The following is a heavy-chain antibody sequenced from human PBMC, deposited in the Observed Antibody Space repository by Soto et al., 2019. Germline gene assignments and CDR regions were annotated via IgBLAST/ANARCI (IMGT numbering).Heavy chain of an antibody. CDR3: ARDLQDIVVVPAARDFDY. D-gene: IGHD2-2*01. CDR1: GFTFSSYS. J-gene: IGHJ4*02. CDR2: ISSSSSYI. V-gene: IGHV3-21*01. Sequence: GGSLRLSCAASGFTFSSYSMNWVRQAPGKGLEWVSSISSSSSYIYYADSVKGRFTISRDNAKNSLYLQMNNLRAEDTAVYYCARDLQDIVVVPAARDFDYWGQGTLVTVSS.